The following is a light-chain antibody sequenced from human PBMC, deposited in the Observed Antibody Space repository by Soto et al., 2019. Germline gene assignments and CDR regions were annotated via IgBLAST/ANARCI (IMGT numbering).Light chain of an antibody. CDR1: QSVGSY. Sequence: EIGLKQRTATLYLKPVEISTLSCIASQSVGSYLAWYQQRPGPAPRLLIYDAYDRATGIPARFSGSGSGKNFTLAIGSLEPDYFSVYYCQPRTYWPITVGPGTRLEIK. CDR3: QPRTYWPIT. J-gene: IGKJ5*01. CDR2: DAY. V-gene: IGKV3-11*01.